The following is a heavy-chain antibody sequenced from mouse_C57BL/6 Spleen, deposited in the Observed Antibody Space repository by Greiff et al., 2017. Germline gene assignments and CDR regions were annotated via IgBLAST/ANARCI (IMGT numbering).Heavy chain of an antibody. CDR3: ARALYYYGSRGTAMDY. CDR2: IDPSDSYT. V-gene: IGHV1-69*01. J-gene: IGHJ4*01. D-gene: IGHD1-1*01. CDR1: GYTFTSYW. Sequence: QVQLQQPGAELVMPGASVKLSCKASGYTFTSYWMHWVKQRPGQGLEWIGEIDPSDSYTNYNQKFKGKSTLTVDKSSSTAYMQLSSLTSEDSAVYYGARALYYYGSRGTAMDYWGQGTSVTVSS.